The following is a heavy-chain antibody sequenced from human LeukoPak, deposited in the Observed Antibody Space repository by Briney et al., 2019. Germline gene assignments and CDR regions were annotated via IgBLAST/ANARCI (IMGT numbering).Heavy chain of an antibody. J-gene: IGHJ2*01. V-gene: IGHV3-23*01. CDR3: AKDRSFYGAPWYFDL. CDR2: ISGSAGST. Sequence: GGSLRLSCAASGFTFSSYAMSWVRQAPGKGLEWVSSISGSAGSTYYADSVKGRFTISRDNSKNTLYLQMNSLRAEDTAVYYCAKDRSFYGAPWYFDLWGRGTLVTVSS. D-gene: IGHD4-17*01. CDR1: GFTFSSYA.